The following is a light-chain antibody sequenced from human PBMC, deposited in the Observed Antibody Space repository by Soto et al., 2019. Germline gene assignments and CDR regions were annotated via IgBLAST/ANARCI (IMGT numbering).Light chain of an antibody. CDR1: SSDVGGYNY. CDR2: DVS. V-gene: IGLV2-14*01. CDR3: SSYTSSSTLV. Sequence: QSVLTQPASVPGSPGQSITISCTGTSSDVGGYNYVSWYQQHPGKAPKFMIYDVSNRPSGVSNRFSGSKSGNTASLTISGLQAEDEADYYCSSYTSSSTLVFGGGTQLTVL. J-gene: IGLJ7*01.